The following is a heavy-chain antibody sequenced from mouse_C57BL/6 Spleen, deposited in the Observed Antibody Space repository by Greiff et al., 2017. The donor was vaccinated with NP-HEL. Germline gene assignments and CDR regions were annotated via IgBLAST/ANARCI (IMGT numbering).Heavy chain of an antibody. V-gene: IGHV1-69*01. CDR1: GYTFTSYW. Sequence: VQLQQPGAELVMPGASVKLSCKASGYTFTSYWMHWVKQRPGQGLEWIGEIDPSDSYTNYNQKFKGKSTLTVDKSSSTAYMQLSSLTSEDSAVYYCARGYDYDENWYFDVWGTGTTVTVSS. J-gene: IGHJ1*03. CDR3: ARGYDYDENWYFDV. D-gene: IGHD2-4*01. CDR2: IDPSDSYT.